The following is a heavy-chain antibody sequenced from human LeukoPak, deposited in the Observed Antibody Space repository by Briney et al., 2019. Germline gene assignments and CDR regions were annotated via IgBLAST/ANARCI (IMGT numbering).Heavy chain of an antibody. J-gene: IGHJ4*02. V-gene: IGHV3-30-3*01. CDR2: ISYDGSIK. CDR1: GFTFSSYA. D-gene: IGHD1-7*01. CDR3: ARGRAGNYHDY. Sequence: QPGGSLRLSCAASGFTFSSYAMHWVRQAPGKGLEWVAVISYDGSIKSYTDSAKGQFTISRDNPKNTLYLQLNGLRVEDTAVYYCARGRAGNYHDYWGQGTLVTVTS.